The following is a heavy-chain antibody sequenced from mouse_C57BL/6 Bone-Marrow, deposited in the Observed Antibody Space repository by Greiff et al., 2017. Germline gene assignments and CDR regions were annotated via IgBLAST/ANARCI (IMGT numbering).Heavy chain of an antibody. CDR2: IDPEDGET. D-gene: IGHD1-1*01. CDR1: GFNIKDYY. J-gene: IGHJ4*01. Sequence: EVQLQQSGAELVKPGASVKLSCTASGFNIKDYYMHWVKQRTEQGLEWIGRIDPEDGETKYAPQFPGQATITADASANTAYLQLSSLTSEDTAVYYCATYYYGSEGAMDYWGQGTSVTVSS. CDR3: ATYYYGSEGAMDY. V-gene: IGHV14-2*01.